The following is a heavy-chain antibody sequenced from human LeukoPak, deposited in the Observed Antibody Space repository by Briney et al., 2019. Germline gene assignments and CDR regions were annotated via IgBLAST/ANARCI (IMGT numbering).Heavy chain of an antibody. Sequence: PSETLSLTCTVSGGSLSSSSYYWGWIRQPPGKGLEWIGSIYYSGSTYYNPSLKSRVTISVDTSKNQFSLKLSSVTAADTAVYYCARHIIKFDYWGQGTLVTVSS. CDR2: IYYSGST. CDR1: GGSLSSSSYY. CDR3: ARHIIKFDY. J-gene: IGHJ4*02. V-gene: IGHV4-39*01.